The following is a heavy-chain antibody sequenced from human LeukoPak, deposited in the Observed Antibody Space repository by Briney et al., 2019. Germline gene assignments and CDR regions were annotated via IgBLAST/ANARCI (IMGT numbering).Heavy chain of an antibody. D-gene: IGHD4-17*01. CDR1: GGSFSGYY. J-gene: IGHJ2*01. CDR3: ARAFTYGDYGGYFDL. Sequence: SETLSLTCAVYGGSFSGYYWSWIRQPPAKGLEWIGEINHSGRSNYNLSLKSRVIISVDTSKNQFSLKLSSVTAADTATYYCARAFTYGDYGGYFDLWGRGTLVTVSS. CDR2: INHSGRS. V-gene: IGHV4-34*01.